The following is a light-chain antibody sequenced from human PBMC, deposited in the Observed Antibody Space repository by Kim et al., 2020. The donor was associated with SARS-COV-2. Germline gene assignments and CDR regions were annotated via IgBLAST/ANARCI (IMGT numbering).Light chain of an antibody. CDR3: QSYDSTNVV. Sequence: GKAVTTSRPRSSGNIASKYVEWYQPRPGRAPTTVIHANNQRPSGVPDRFSGSIDSSSNSASLTISGLRTEDEADYYCQSYDSTNVVFGGGTQLTVL. CDR2: ANN. V-gene: IGLV6-57*03. J-gene: IGLJ3*02. CDR1: SGNIASKY.